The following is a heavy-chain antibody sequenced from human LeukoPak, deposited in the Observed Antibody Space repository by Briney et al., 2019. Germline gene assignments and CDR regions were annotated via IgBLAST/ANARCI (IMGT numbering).Heavy chain of an antibody. J-gene: IGHJ5*02. V-gene: IGHV4-59*11. Sequence: SETPSLTCTVSGGSISSHYWSWIRQPPGKGLEWIGYIYYSGSTNYNPSLKSRVTISVDTSKNQFSLKLSSVTAADTAVYYCARESDTAMVGGNWFDPWGQGTLVTVSS. CDR2: IYYSGST. D-gene: IGHD5-18*01. CDR3: ARESDTAMVGGNWFDP. CDR1: GGSISSHY.